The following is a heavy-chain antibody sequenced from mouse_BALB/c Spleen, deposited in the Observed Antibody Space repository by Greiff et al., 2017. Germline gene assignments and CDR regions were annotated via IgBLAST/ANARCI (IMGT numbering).Heavy chain of an antibody. CDR2: ISSGGGST. Sequence: EVKVVESGGGLVKPGGSLKLSCAASGFAFSSYDMSWVRQTPEKRLEWVAYISSGGGSTYYPDTVKGRFTISRDNAKNNLYLQMSSLKSEDTAMYYCARDGNYVPRFAYWGQGTLVTVSA. CDR3: ARDGNYVPRFAY. CDR1: GFAFSSYD. V-gene: IGHV5-12-1*01. D-gene: IGHD2-1*01. J-gene: IGHJ3*01.